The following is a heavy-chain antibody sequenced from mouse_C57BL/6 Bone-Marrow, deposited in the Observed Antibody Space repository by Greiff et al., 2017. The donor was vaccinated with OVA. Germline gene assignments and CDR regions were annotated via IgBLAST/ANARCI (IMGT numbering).Heavy chain of an antibody. CDR3: ARRQLRLPYYFDD. D-gene: IGHD3-2*02. CDR2: IYPGSGST. V-gene: IGHV1-55*01. J-gene: IGHJ2*01. Sequence: QVQLQQPGAELVKPGASVKMSCKASGYTFTSYWITWVKQRPGQGLEWIGDIYPGSGSTNYNEKFKSKATLTVDTSSSTAYMQLSSQTSEDSAVYYWARRQLRLPYYFDDWGQGTTLTVSS. CDR1: GYTFTSYW.